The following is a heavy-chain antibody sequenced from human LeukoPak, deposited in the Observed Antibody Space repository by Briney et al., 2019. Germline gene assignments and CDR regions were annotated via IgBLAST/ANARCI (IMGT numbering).Heavy chain of an antibody. Sequence: GGYLRLSCEVSGLTFSTYWMTWVRQAPGKGLEWVASINQNGREKYYVDSVKGRFTISRDNAKDSLYLQMNSLRDEDTAVYYCARPLGDDWGQGTLVTVSS. D-gene: IGHD3-16*01. V-gene: IGHV3-7*01. CDR3: ARPLGDD. CDR2: INQNGREK. J-gene: IGHJ4*02. CDR1: GLTFSTYW.